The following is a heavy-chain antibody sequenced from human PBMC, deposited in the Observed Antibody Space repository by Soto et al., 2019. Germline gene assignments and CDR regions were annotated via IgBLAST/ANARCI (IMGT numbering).Heavy chain of an antibody. Sequence: QVQLQKWGAGPLRPLETLSLTCGVSGGSFSGYDWAWIRQSPGKGLEWIGEINDRGSINYNPSLKSRVSISVDTSKNHYSLNLRSVTAADTAAYYCARESHDILTGPPWVWYFDLWGRGTPVTVSS. CDR3: ARESHDILTGPPWVWYFDL. CDR1: GGSFSGYD. V-gene: IGHV4-34*01. D-gene: IGHD3-9*01. CDR2: INDRGSI. J-gene: IGHJ2*01.